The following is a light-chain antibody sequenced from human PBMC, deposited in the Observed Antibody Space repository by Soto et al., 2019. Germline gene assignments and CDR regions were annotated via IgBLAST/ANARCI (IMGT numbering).Light chain of an antibody. J-gene: IGLJ3*02. CDR3: ATGDDSLSGWV. V-gene: IGLV1-44*01. Sequence: QSVLTQPPSASGTPGQRVTISCSGTSSNIGNNIVNWYQQLPGTAPKLLIYNNNQRPSGVPDRFSGSKSGTSASLAISGLQSEDEADYYCATGDDSLSGWVFGGGTQLTVL. CDR1: SSNIGNNI. CDR2: NNN.